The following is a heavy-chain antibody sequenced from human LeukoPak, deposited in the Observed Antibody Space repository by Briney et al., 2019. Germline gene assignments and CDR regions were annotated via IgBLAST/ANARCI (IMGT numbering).Heavy chain of an antibody. Sequence: ASVKVSCKASGYTLIIYGISWVQQAPGHGLEWMGWISAYNRNTNYAQKVQGRVTMTTDTSTSTAYMELRSLRSDDTAVYYCARDSTVVASGSYYLPDFDYWGQGTLVTVSS. J-gene: IGHJ4*02. V-gene: IGHV1-18*01. CDR1: GYTLIIYG. D-gene: IGHD3-10*01. CDR3: ARDSTVVASGSYYLPDFDY. CDR2: ISAYNRNT.